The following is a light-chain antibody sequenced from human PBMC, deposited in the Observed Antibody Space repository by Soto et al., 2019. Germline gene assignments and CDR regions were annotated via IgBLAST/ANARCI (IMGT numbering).Light chain of an antibody. CDR3: SSYAGSSFYV. V-gene: IGLV2-14*02. CDR1: SNDVGSYNF. Sequence: QSALTQPASVSGSPGQSITISCTGTSNDVGSYNFVSWYQHHPGKAPKLMIYEATSRPSGVSHRFSGSKSGNTASLTVSGLQADDEDDYYCSSYAGSSFYVFGSGTKLTVL. CDR2: EAT. J-gene: IGLJ1*01.